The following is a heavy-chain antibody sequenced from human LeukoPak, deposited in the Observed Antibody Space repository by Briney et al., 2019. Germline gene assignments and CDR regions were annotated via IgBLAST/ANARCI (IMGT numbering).Heavy chain of an antibody. CDR3: ARVIDGYNSPFDY. V-gene: IGHV3-23*01. CDR2: ITKSGDQT. Sequence: GGSLRLSCAASGFTFSSYAMSWVRQAPGKGLEWVSTITKSGDQTHYADSVRGLFTISRDIFKNTLYLQMNSLRAEDTAVYYCARVIDGYNSPFDYWGQGTLVTVSS. CDR1: GFTFSSYA. D-gene: IGHD5-24*01. J-gene: IGHJ4*02.